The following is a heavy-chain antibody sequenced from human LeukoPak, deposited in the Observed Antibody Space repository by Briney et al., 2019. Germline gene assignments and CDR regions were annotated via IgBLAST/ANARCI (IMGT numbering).Heavy chain of an antibody. CDR1: GFTFSSYW. CDR2: INSDGSST. D-gene: IGHD3-10*01. CDR3: ASPATMVRGVRPV. V-gene: IGHV3-74*01. Sequence: PGGSLRLSCAGSGFTFSSYWMHWVRQAPGKGLVWVSRINSDGSSTSYADSVKGRFTISRDNAKNTLYLQMNSLRAEDTAVYYCASPATMVRGVRPVWGQGTTVTVSS. J-gene: IGHJ6*02.